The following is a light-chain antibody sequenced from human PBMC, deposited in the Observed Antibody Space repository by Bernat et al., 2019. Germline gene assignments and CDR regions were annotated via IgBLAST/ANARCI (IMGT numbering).Light chain of an antibody. CDR1: SSDVGGYNY. V-gene: IGLV2-14*03. CDR2: DVS. CDR3: SSYTTSSTLV. Sequence: QSALTQPASVSGSPGQSITISCTGTSSDVGGYNYVCWYQQHPGKAPKLMIYDVSDRHSGVSNRFSGSKSGNTASLTISGLQAEDEADYYCSSYTTSSTLVFGGGTKLTVL. J-gene: IGLJ3*02.